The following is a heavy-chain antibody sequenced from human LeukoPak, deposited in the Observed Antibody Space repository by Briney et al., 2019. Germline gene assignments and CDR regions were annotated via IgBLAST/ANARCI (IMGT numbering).Heavy chain of an antibody. CDR1: GFTFSSYG. Sequence: GGSLRLSCGASGFTFSSYGMHWVRQAPGKGLEWVAVISYDGSNKYYADSVKGRFTISRDNSKNTLYLQMNSLRAEDTAVYYCAKDPGAMVRGGGDYWGQGTLVTVSS. CDR3: AKDPGAMVRGGGDY. D-gene: IGHD3-10*01. J-gene: IGHJ4*02. V-gene: IGHV3-30*18. CDR2: ISYDGSNK.